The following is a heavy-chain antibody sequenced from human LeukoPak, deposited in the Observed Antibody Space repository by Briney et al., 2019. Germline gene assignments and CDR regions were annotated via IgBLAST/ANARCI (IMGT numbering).Heavy chain of an antibody. CDR1: GGSISSYY. D-gene: IGHD5-24*01. V-gene: IGHV4-59*01. CDR2: IYYSGST. J-gene: IGHJ4*02. Sequence: SETLSLTCTVSGGSISSYYWSWIRQPPGKGLEWIGYIYYSGSTNYNPSLKSRVTISVDTSKNQFSLKLSSVTAADTAVYFCAREDRDHGLDNWGQGILVTLFS. CDR3: AREDRDHGLDN.